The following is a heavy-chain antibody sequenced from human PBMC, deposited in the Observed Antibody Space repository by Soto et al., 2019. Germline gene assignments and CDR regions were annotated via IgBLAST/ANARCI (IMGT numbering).Heavy chain of an antibody. D-gene: IGHD1-1*01. J-gene: IGHJ4*02. CDR3: ARDHLTWTYFDS. CDR1: GFTFSSYA. CDR2: ISSDGSNK. Sequence: QVQLVESGGGVVQPGRSLRLSCAASGFTFSSYAMHWVRQAPGKGLEWVAVISSDGSNKYYADSLKGRFTISRDNSKNTLYLQMNSLRAEDTAVYYCARDHLTWTYFDSWGQGTLVTVSS. V-gene: IGHV3-30-3*01.